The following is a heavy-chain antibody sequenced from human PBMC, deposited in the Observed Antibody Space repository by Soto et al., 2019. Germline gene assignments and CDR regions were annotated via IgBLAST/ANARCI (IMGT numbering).Heavy chain of an antibody. CDR1: GGSFSGYY. D-gene: IGHD5-18*01. Sequence: QVQLQQWGAGLLKPSETLSLTCAVYGGSFSGYYWSWIRQPPGKGLEWIGEISHSGSTNYNPSLKSRVTISVDTSKNQFSLKLSSVTAADTAVYYCARAGYSYGYKFDYWGQGTLVTVSS. V-gene: IGHV4-34*01. J-gene: IGHJ4*02. CDR3: ARAGYSYGYKFDY. CDR2: ISHSGST.